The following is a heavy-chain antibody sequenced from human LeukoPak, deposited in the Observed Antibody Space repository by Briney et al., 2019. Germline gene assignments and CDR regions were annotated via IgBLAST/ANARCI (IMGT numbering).Heavy chain of an antibody. CDR3: ARVVVPGWFDP. D-gene: IGHD2-15*01. CDR2: IYYSGST. CDR1: GFGFSDSY. Sequence: GSLRLSCVVSGFGFSDSYMTWIRQSPGKGLEWIANIYYSGSTYYNPSLKSRLTISVDTSKNQFSLKLSSVTAADTAVYYCARVVVPGWFDPWGQGNLVTVSS. J-gene: IGHJ5*02. V-gene: IGHV4-38-2*01.